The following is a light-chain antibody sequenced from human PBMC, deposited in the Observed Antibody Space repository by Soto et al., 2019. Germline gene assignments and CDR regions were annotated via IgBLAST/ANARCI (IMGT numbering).Light chain of an antibody. CDR2: DAS. CDR1: QSVSSNY. Sequence: EFVLTQSPGTLSLSPGERATLSCRASQSVSSNYLAWYQQNPGQAPRLLIYDASSRTTGIPERFSGSGSGTDFTLTISTLEPEDFAVYYCQQYGSSPYSFGQGTKLEIK. V-gene: IGKV3-20*01. J-gene: IGKJ2*01. CDR3: QQYGSSPYS.